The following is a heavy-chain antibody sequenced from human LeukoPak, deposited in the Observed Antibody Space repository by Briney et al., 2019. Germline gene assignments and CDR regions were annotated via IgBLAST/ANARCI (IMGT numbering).Heavy chain of an antibody. V-gene: IGHV1-69*04. D-gene: IGHD1-26*01. Sequence: SVKVSCKASGGAFSSYTISWVRQAPGQGLEWMGRIIPILGIANYAQKFQGRVTITADKSTSTAYMEPSSLRSEDTAVYHCAREPEWGLFDPWGLGTLVTVSS. CDR3: AREPEWGLFDP. J-gene: IGHJ5*02. CDR2: IIPILGIA. CDR1: GGAFSSYT.